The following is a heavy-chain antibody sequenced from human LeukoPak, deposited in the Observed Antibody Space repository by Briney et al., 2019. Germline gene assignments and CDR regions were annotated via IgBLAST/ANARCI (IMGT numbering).Heavy chain of an antibody. J-gene: IGHJ4*02. CDR1: GGSISSYY. V-gene: IGHV4-4*07. D-gene: IGHD5-18*01. CDR2: IYTSWST. Sequence: SETLSLTCTVSGGSISSYYWSWIRQPAGKGLEWIGRIYTSWSTNYNPSLKSRVTISLDTSKNQFSLKLSSVTAADTAVYYCARGKYSYAYFGAYYFDYWGQGTLVTVSP. CDR3: ARGKYSYAYFGAYYFDY.